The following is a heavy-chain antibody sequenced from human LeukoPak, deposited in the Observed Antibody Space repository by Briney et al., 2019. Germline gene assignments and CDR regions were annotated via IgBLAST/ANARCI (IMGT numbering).Heavy chain of an antibody. Sequence: GASVKVSCKASGYTFTGYYMHWVRQAPGQGLEWMEWINPNSGGTNYAQKFQGRVTMTRDTSISTAYMELSRLRPDDTAVYYRARSITGTTPWGQGTLVTVSS. V-gene: IGHV1-2*02. D-gene: IGHD1-7*01. CDR2: INPNSGGT. CDR3: ARSITGTTP. J-gene: IGHJ4*02. CDR1: GYTFTGYY.